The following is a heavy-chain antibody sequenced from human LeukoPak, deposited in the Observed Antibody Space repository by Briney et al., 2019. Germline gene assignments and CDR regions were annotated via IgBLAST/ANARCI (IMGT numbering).Heavy chain of an antibody. CDR1: GYTFTSNY. Sequence: ASVKVSCKASGYTFTSNYIHWVRQAPGKGLEWMGGFDPEDGETIYAQKFQGRVTMTEDTSTDTAYMELSSLRSEDTAVYYCATPAPSSSGWYLYYFDYWGQGTLVTVSS. V-gene: IGHV1-24*01. CDR2: FDPEDGET. J-gene: IGHJ4*02. CDR3: ATPAPSSSGWYLYYFDY. D-gene: IGHD6-19*01.